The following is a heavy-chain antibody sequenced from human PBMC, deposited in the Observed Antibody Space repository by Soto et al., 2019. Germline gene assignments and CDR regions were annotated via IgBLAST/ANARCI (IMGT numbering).Heavy chain of an antibody. CDR1: GGTFSNYA. J-gene: IGHJ3*02. CDR3: VRTYHDDSGRRAFDI. Sequence: QVQLVQSGAEVKKPGSSVKVSCRASGGTFSNYAINWVRQAPGQGLEWMGGIIPIFGTADYAQNFQGRVTITADESTNTAYMELSRMRSEDKAVYFCVRTYHDDSGRRAFDIWGQGTMVTVSS. CDR2: IIPIFGTA. V-gene: IGHV1-69*01. D-gene: IGHD3-22*01.